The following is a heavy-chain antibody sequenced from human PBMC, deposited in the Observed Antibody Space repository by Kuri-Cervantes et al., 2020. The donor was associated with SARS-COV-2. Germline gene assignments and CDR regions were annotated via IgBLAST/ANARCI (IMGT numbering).Heavy chain of an antibody. CDR1: GFTFSSYA. CDR2: ISGSGGST. CDR3: AKDRIVVVIAREDAFDI. D-gene: IGHD2-21*01. V-gene: IGHV3-23*01. Sequence: GESLKISCAASGFTFSSYAMSWVRQAPGKGLEWVSGISGSGGSTYYADSVKGRFTISRDNSKNTLYLQMNSLRAEDTAVYYRAKDRIVVVIAREDAFDIWGQGTMVTVSS. J-gene: IGHJ3*02.